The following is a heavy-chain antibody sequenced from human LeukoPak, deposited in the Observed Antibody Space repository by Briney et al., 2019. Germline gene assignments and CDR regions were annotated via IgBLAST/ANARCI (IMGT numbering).Heavy chain of an antibody. V-gene: IGHV4-4*07. J-gene: IGHJ3*02. CDR1: GGSTSAYY. CDR3: AFSAGWFGEFPYGAFDI. D-gene: IGHD3-10*01. Sequence: SETLSLTCTVSGGSTSAYYWSWIRQPAGKGLEWIGRIYSSETTKYNPSLKSRVTMSVDTSKNQFSLNLSSVTAADTAVYYCAFSAGWFGEFPYGAFDIWGQGTMVTVSS. CDR2: IYSSETT.